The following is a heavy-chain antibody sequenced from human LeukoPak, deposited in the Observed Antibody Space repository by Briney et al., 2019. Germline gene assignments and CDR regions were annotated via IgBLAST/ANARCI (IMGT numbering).Heavy chain of an antibody. CDR1: GGSFSGYY. CDR2: INHSGST. CDR3: ARVWYYFDY. V-gene: IGHV4-34*01. J-gene: IGHJ4*02. Sequence: SETLSLTCALYGGSFSGYYWSWIRQPPGKGLEWIGEINHSGSTNYNPSLKSRFTISVDTPKNQFSLKLSSVTAADTAVYYCARVWYYFDYWGQGTLVTVSS. D-gene: IGHD2-21*01.